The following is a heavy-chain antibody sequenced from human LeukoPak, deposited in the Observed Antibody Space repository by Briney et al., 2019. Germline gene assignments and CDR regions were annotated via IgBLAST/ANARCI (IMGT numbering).Heavy chain of an antibody. D-gene: IGHD2-2*01. CDR3: PMLKYCSSTSCPLGI. J-gene: IGHJ3*02. Sequence: ASVKVSCKASGGTFSSYTISWVRQAPGQGLEWMGSIIPILGIANYAQKFQGRVTITADKSTSTAYMELSSLRPEDTAVYYFPMLKYCSSTSCPLGICGQGGMVTVSS. V-gene: IGHV1-69*02. CDR2: IIPILGIA. CDR1: GGTFSSYT.